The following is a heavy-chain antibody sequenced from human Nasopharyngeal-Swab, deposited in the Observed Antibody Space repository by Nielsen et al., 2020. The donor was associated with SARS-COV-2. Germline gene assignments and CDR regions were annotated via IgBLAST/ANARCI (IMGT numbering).Heavy chain of an antibody. V-gene: IGHV4-39*07. CDR3: ARGGSSWYIDYYGMDV. D-gene: IGHD6-13*01. Sequence: GSLRLSCTVSGGSISSSSYYWGWIRQPPGKGLEWIGNIYYSGSTYYNPSLKSRVTISVDTSKNQFSLKLSSVTAADTAVYYCARGGSSWYIDYYGMDVWGQGTTVTVSS. CDR1: GGSISSSSYY. CDR2: IYYSGST. J-gene: IGHJ6*02.